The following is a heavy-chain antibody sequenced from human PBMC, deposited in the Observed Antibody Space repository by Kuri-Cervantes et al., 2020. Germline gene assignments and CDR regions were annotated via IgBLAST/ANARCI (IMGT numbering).Heavy chain of an antibody. D-gene: IGHD2-21*02. CDR3: VRGDARDL. CDR2: ISSSASYK. CDR1: GFTFSLYS. V-gene: IGHV3-21*01. J-gene: IGHJ4*02. Sequence: GESLKISCAASGFTFSLYSMNWVRQAPGRGLEWVSSISSSASYKYYADSLKGRFTISRDNAQNSVYLQLNSLRVDDTATYYCVRGDARDLWGQGTQVTVSS.